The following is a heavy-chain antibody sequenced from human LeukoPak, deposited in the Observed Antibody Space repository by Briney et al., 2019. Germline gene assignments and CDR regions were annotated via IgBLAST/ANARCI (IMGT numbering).Heavy chain of an antibody. CDR1: GFTFSNYN. CDR3: ARDPYSGSYGNYYYYYMDV. J-gene: IGHJ6*03. D-gene: IGHD1-26*01. Sequence: GGSLRLSCAASGFTFSNYNMNWVRQAPGKGLEWVSSITSSSSYIYYADSVKGRFTISRDNAKNSLYLQMNSLRAEDTAVYYCARDPYSGSYGNYYYYYMDVWGKGTTVTISS. V-gene: IGHV3-21*01. CDR2: ITSSSSYI.